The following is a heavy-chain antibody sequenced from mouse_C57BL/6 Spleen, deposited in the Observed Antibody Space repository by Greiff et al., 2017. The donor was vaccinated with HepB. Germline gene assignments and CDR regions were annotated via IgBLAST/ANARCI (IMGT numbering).Heavy chain of an antibody. CDR1: GYSITSGYY. Sequence: EVQLQQSGPGLVKPSQSLSLTCSVTGYSITSGYYWNWMRQFPGNKLEWMGYISYDGSNNYNPSLKNRISITRDTSKNQFFLKLNSVTTEDPATYYCARDRGYDYGFDYWGQGTTLTVSS. CDR2: ISYDGSN. J-gene: IGHJ2*01. CDR3: ARDRGYDYGFDY. V-gene: IGHV3-6*01. D-gene: IGHD2-4*01.